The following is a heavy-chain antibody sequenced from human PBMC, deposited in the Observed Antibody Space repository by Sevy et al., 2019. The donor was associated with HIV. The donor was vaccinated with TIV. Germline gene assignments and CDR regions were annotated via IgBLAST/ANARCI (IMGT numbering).Heavy chain of an antibody. Sequence: GGSLRLSCAASEFIFSSYAMHWVRQAPGKGLEWVALISYDGSNKYYADSVKGRFTISRDNSKNTLYLLINSLRAEDTAIYYCAKDGHYYDSSGDYLNYFDYWGQGTLVTVSS. V-gene: IGHV3-30*04. D-gene: IGHD3-22*01. CDR1: EFIFSSYA. CDR2: ISYDGSNK. J-gene: IGHJ4*02. CDR3: AKDGHYYDSSGDYLNYFDY.